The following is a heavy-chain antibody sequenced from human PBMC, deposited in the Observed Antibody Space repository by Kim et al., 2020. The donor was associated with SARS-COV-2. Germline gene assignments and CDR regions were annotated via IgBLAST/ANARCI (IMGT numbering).Heavy chain of an antibody. D-gene: IGHD3-16*02. CDR1: GFTFSSYG. CDR2: ISYDGSNK. J-gene: IGHJ6*02. Sequence: GGSLRLSCAASGFTFSSYGMHWVRQAPGKGLEWVAVISYDGSNKYYADSVKGRFTISRDNSKNTLYLQMNSLRAEDTAVYYCAKDNDYVWGSYRTHYYGMGVWGQGTTVTGSS. CDR3: AKDNDYVWGSYRTHYYGMGV. V-gene: IGHV3-30*18.